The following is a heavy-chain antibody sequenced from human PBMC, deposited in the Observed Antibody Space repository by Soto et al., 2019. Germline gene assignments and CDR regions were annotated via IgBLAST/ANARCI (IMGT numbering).Heavy chain of an antibody. V-gene: IGHV3-15*01. Sequence: GGSLRLSCAASGFTFSKAWMNWVRQAPGKGLEWVGRIKSKTDGGASDYAAPVKGRFSISRDDSKNSLYLQMNSLKMEDTAVYYCAHYCNGDTCYCRGYIWSQGTMVT. CDR1: GFTFSKAW. J-gene: IGHJ3*02. CDR2: IKSKTDGGAS. CDR3: AHYCNGDTCYCRGYI. D-gene: IGHD2-15*01.